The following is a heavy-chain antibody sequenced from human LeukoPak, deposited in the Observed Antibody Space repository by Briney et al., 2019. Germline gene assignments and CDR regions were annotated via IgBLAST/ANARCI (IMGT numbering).Heavy chain of an antibody. CDR2: INPNSGGT. CDR1: GYTLTGYY. Sequence: ASVKVSCKASGYTLTGYYMHWVRQAPGQGLEWMGWINPNSGGTNYAQKFQGWVTMTRDTSISTAYMELSRLRSDDTAVYYCALRIAAAGKIDYWGQGTLVTVSS. V-gene: IGHV1-2*04. CDR3: ALRIAAAGKIDY. J-gene: IGHJ4*02. D-gene: IGHD6-13*01.